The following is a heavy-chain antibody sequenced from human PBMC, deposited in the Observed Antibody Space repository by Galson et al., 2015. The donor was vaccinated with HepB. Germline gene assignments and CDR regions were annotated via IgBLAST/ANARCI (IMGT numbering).Heavy chain of an antibody. V-gene: IGHV3-30*03. J-gene: IGHJ6*02. CDR1: GFTFSSYG. CDR2: KSYDGSNK. Sequence: SLRLSCAASGFTFSSYGMHWVRQAPGKGLEWVAVKSYDGSNKYYADSVKGRFTISRDNSKNTLYLQMNSLGAEDTSVYYCEGTPPGVSHRQYYYGMGVWGQGTTVTVSS. CDR3: EGTPPGVSHRQYYYGMGV. D-gene: IGHD6-13*01.